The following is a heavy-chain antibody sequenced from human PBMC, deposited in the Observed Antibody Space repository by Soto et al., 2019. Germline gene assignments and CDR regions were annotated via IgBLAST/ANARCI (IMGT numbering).Heavy chain of an antibody. D-gene: IGHD3-3*01. CDR2: IRSKANSYAT. Sequence: EVQLVESGGGLVQPGGSLKLSCAASGFTFSGSAMHWVRQASGKGLEWVGRIRSKANSYATAYAASVKGRFTISRDDSKNTAYLQMNSLKTEDTAVYYCTRQYETRITIFGYYYYMDVWGKGTTVTVSS. V-gene: IGHV3-73*01. CDR1: GFTFSGSA. CDR3: TRQYETRITIFGYYYYMDV. J-gene: IGHJ6*03.